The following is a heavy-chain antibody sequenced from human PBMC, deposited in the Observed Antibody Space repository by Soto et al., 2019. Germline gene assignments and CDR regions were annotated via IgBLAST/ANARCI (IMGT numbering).Heavy chain of an antibody. Sequence: QVQLVQSGAEVKKPGASVKVSCKASGYSFTSYGVSWVRQAPGQGLEWMGWISGFNGKTNYAQKVQGRVIMTTDTSTITAYMELRSLRSDDTAVYYCARSPQHYYDSSGTTDYWGQGTLVTVSS. CDR1: GYSFTSYG. CDR2: ISGFNGKT. CDR3: ARSPQHYYDSSGTTDY. J-gene: IGHJ4*02. V-gene: IGHV1-18*01. D-gene: IGHD3-22*01.